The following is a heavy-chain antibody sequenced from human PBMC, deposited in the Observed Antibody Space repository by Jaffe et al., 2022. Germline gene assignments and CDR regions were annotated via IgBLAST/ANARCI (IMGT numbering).Heavy chain of an antibody. J-gene: IGHJ6*03. D-gene: IGHD6-19*01. CDR3: GRGGIEVPGTTDYYYFYYLDV. CDR1: GGSISSYY. Sequence: QVQLQESGPGLVKPSETLSLTCTVSGGSISSYYWSWIRQPPGKGLEWIGYIYYSGSTNYKSSLKSRVTISVDTSKNQFSLKLRSVTAADTAVYYCGRGGIEVPGTTDYYYFYYLDVWGKGTTVTVSS. V-gene: IGHV4-59*01. CDR2: IYYSGST.